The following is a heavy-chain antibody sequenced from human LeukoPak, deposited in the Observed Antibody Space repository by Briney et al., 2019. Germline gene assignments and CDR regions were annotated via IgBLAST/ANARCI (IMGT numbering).Heavy chain of an antibody. V-gene: IGHV1-2*02. Sequence: ASVKVSCKASGGTFSSYAISWVRQAPGQGLEWMGWINPNSGGTNYAQKFQGRVTMTRDTSISTAYMELSRLRSDDTAVYYYARDAGYYDYVWGSYRYTGRDFDYWGQGTLVTASS. CDR2: INPNSGGT. CDR3: ARDAGYYDYVWGSYRYTGRDFDY. CDR1: GGTFSSYA. J-gene: IGHJ4*02. D-gene: IGHD3-16*02.